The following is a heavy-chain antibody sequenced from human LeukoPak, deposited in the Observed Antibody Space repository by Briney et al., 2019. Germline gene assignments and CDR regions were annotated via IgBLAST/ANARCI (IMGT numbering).Heavy chain of an antibody. CDR1: GYTFSSSYY. Sequence: ASVKVSCKASGYTFSSSYYMHWVRQAPGQGLEWMGIINPSGGTTSYAQKFQGRVTVTRDTSTSTVYMELTSLRSKDTAVYYCARGWAVGVRAGFDYWGQGTLVTVSS. J-gene: IGHJ4*02. V-gene: IGHV1-46*03. D-gene: IGHD1-26*01. CDR2: INPSGGTT. CDR3: ARGWAVGVRAGFDY.